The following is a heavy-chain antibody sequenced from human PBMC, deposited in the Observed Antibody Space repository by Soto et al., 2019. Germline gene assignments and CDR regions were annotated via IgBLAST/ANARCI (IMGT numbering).Heavy chain of an antibody. CDR2: ISDSGRP. V-gene: IGHV3-23*01. CDR1: GFNFRAYT. D-gene: IGHD1-26*01. Sequence: GGSLRVSCVAAGFNFRAYTMSWVSKKPGEGLEWVAAISDSGRPSYADSVQGRFTISRDNPKNTLYLQIDSLRDEDTAMYYCAKARCTTTDCYVPDYWGQGTLVTVSS. J-gene: IGHJ4*02. CDR3: AKARCTTTDCYVPDY.